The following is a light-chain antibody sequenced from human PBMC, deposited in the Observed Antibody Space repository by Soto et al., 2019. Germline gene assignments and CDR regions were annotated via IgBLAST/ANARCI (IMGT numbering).Light chain of an antibody. CDR1: QSVSNN. V-gene: IGKV3-15*01. Sequence: EIVLTQSPGTLSLSPWERATLSCRASQSVSNNYLAWYQQKPGQAPRLLIYGASTRATGIPARFSGSGSGTEFTLTISSLQSEDFAVYYCQQYNNWPRTFGQGTKV. CDR2: GAS. CDR3: QQYNNWPRT. J-gene: IGKJ1*01.